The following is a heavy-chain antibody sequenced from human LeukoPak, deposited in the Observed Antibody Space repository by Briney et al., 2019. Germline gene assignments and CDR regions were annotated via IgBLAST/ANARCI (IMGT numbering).Heavy chain of an antibody. CDR2: MNPNSGNT. Sequence: GASVKVSCKASGYTFTSYDINWVRQATGQGLEWMGWMNPNSGNTGYAQKFQGRVTMTRNTSISTAYMELSSLRSEDTAVYYCSLAAAARIGDWFDPWGQGTLVTVSS. V-gene: IGHV1-8*01. CDR1: GYTFTSYD. CDR3: SLAAAARIGDWFDP. D-gene: IGHD6-13*01. J-gene: IGHJ5*02.